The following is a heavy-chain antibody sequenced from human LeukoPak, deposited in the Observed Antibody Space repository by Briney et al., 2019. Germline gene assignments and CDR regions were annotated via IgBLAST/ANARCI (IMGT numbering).Heavy chain of an antibody. V-gene: IGHV3-53*01. D-gene: IGHD3-16*02. Sequence: AGGSLRLSCAASGFSVTSNHMSWVRQAPGKGLEWVSVTYSGGTTYYADSVKGRFTISRDTSKNTVYLQMNSLSAEDTAVYYCARDYRYYADWGQGTLVTVSS. J-gene: IGHJ4*02. CDR3: ARDYRYYAD. CDR1: GFSVTSNH. CDR2: TYSGGTT.